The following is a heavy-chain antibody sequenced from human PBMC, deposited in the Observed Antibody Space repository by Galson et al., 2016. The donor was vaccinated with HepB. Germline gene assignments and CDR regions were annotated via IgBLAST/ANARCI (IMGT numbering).Heavy chain of an antibody. D-gene: IGHD6-19*01. CDR2: IRGSGVGI. V-gene: IGHV3-23*01. CDR1: GFAFSSHG. CDR3: AKDKRSGWIRVAVDA. Sequence: SLRLSCAASGFAFSSHGMHWVRQAAGKGLEWVSGIRGSGVGIYYADSVQGRFTIFRDNSKNTLYLQMNSLRADDTAVYFCAKDKRSGWIRVAVDARGQGTTVTVAS. J-gene: IGHJ6*02.